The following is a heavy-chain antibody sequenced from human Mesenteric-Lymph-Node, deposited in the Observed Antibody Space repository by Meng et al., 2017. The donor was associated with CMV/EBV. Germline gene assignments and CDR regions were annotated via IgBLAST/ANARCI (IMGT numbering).Heavy chain of an antibody. Sequence: SETLSLTCAVFGDSISRNLWWSWVRQPPGKGLEWIGEISYSGSTKYNPSLQSRVTISSDTTNNRFSLRLNSVTAADTGVYFCARSPGFWSLDYWGRGTLVTVSS. CDR3: ARSPGFWSLDY. CDR1: GDSISRNLW. D-gene: IGHD2-8*02. J-gene: IGHJ4*02. CDR2: ISYSGST. V-gene: IGHV4-4*02.